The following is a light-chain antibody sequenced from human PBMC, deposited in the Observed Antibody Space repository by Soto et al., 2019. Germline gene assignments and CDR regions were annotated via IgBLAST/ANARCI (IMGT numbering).Light chain of an antibody. CDR1: QGISSY. V-gene: IGKV1-9*01. CDR3: QQLNSYLT. J-gene: IGKJ4*01. Sequence: DIQLTQSPSFLSASVGDIVTITCRASQGISSYLAWYQQKPGKAPKLLIYAASTLQSGVPSRFSGSGSGTEFTLTISSLQPEDFATYYCQQLNSYLTFGGGTKMDIK. CDR2: AAS.